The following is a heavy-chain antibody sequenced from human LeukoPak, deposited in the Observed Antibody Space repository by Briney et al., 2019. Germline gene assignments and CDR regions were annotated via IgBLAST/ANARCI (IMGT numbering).Heavy chain of an antibody. V-gene: IGHV4-34*01. CDR2: INHSGST. J-gene: IGHJ3*02. D-gene: IGHD3-22*01. Sequence: SETLSLTCAVYGGSFSGYYWSWIRQPPGKGLEWIGEINHSGSTYYNPSLKSRVTISVDRSKNQFSLKLSSVTAADTAVYYCARSVGGYYDSSGYVPDAFDIWGQGTMVTVSS. CDR1: GGSFSGYY. CDR3: ARSVGGYYDSSGYVPDAFDI.